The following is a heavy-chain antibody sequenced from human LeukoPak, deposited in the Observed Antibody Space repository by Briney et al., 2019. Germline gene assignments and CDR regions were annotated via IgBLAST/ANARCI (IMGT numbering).Heavy chain of an antibody. D-gene: IGHD1-26*01. V-gene: IGHV1-24*01. Sequence: ASVKVSCKVSGYTLTELSMHWVRQAPGKGLEWMGGFDPEDGETIYAQKFQGRVTMTEDTSTDTAYMELSSLRSEDTAVYYCATAPGIVGAKVHDYWGQGTLVTVSS. CDR3: ATAPGIVGAKVHDY. J-gene: IGHJ4*02. CDR2: FDPEDGET. CDR1: GYTLTELS.